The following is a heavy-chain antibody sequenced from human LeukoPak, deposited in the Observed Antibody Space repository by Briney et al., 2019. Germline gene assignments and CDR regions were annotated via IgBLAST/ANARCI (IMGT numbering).Heavy chain of an antibody. Sequence: SETLSLTCTVSGVSISSGGYYWSWIRQHPRKGLEWIGYIYSSGSTYYNPSLKSRVILSVDTSKNQFSLKLNSVTAADTAVYYCARDRYYFYMDVWGKGTTVTVSS. J-gene: IGHJ6*03. CDR1: GVSISSGGYY. CDR2: IYSSGST. V-gene: IGHV4-31*03. CDR3: ARDRYYFYMDV.